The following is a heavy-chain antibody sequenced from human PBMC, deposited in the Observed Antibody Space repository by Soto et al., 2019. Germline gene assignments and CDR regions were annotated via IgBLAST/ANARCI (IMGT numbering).Heavy chain of an antibody. J-gene: IGHJ6*02. CDR1: GCSISSYY. CDR2: IYTSGTT. Sequence: XETLSLTCTVSGCSISSYYWSWIRQPAGKGLEWIGRIYTSGTTYYNPSLKSRVTMSVDTSKNQLSLKVTSMTAADTAVYFCAGDQGYYYSGTDVWGQGTTVTVSS. CDR3: AGDQGYYYSGTDV. V-gene: IGHV4-4*07.